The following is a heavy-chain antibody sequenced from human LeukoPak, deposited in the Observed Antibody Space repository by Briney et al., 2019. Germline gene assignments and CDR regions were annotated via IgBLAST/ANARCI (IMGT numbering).Heavy chain of an antibody. D-gene: IGHD5-24*01. CDR2: IHSGGST. CDR1: GFTISSHY. V-gene: IGHV3-66*01. CDR3: ARDPWLQFHYFDY. Sequence: SGGSLRLSCSVSGFTISSHYMAWVRQVPGKGPEWVSLIHSGGSTYYADSVKGRFTISRDNSKNTVYLQMNSLRAEDTVVYYCARDPWLQFHYFDYWGQGTLVTVSS. J-gene: IGHJ4*02.